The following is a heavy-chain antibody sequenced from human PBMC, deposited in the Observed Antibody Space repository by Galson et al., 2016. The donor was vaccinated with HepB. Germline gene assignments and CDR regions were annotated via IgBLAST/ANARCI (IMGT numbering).Heavy chain of an antibody. Sequence: SLRLSCAASGFNFSGYAMHWVRQAPGKGLEWVSLISHDGHNEHLIDSVKGRLPLSRDNSKSILYLQMDRLRPEDTATYYCAHLTIWEKWSVPWGQGTLVIVSS. CDR3: AHLTIWEKWSVP. CDR1: GFNFSGYA. J-gene: IGHJ5*01. V-gene: IGHV3-30*04. D-gene: IGHD7-27*01. CDR2: ISHDGHNE.